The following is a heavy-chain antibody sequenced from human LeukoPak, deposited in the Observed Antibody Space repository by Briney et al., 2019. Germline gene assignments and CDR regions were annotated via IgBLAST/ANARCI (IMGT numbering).Heavy chain of an antibody. CDR3: ARGSSFWSGYRYYMDV. V-gene: IGHV3-15*01. J-gene: IGHJ6*03. D-gene: IGHD3-3*01. Sequence: GGSLRLSCAASGFTFSNAWMSWVRQAPGKGLERVRRIKSKIDGGTTDYAAPVKGRFTISRDDSKNTLYLQMNSLKTEDTAVYYCARGSSFWSGYRYYMDVWGKGTTVTVSS. CDR1: GFTFSNAW. CDR2: IKSKIDGGTT.